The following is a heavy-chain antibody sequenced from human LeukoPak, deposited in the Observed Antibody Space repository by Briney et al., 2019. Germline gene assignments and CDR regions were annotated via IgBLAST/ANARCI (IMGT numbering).Heavy chain of an antibody. V-gene: IGHV1-8*01. CDR3: ARVPTPWAIHGMDV. J-gene: IGHJ6*02. D-gene: IGHD3-16*01. CDR2: MNPNSGNT. Sequence: ASVKVSCKASGYTFTSYDINWVRQATGQGLEWMGWMNPNSGNTGYAQKFQGRVTMTRNTSISTAYMELSSLRSEDTAVYYCARVPTPWAIHGMDVWGQGTTVTVSS. CDR1: GYTFTSYD.